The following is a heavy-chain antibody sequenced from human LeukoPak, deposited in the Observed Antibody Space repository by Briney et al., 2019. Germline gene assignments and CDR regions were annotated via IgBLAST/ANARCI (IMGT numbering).Heavy chain of an antibody. V-gene: IGHV3-21*01. J-gene: IGHJ4*02. CDR1: GFTFSSYA. CDR3: ARGRYYYGSGKDY. Sequence: GGSLRLSCAASGFTFSSYAMSWVRQAPGKGLEWVSSISSSSSYIYYADSVKGRFTISRDNAKNSLYLQMNSLRAEDTAVYYCARGRYYYGSGKDYWGQGTLVTVSS. CDR2: ISSSSSYI. D-gene: IGHD3-10*01.